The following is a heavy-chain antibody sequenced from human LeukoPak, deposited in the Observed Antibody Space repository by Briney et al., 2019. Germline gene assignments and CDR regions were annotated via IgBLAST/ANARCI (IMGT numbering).Heavy chain of an antibody. CDR2: ISWNSGSI. CDR1: GFTFDDYA. Sequence: QSGGSLRLSCAASGFTFDDYAMHWVRQAPGKGLEWVSGISWNSGSIGYADSVKGRFTISRDNAKNSLYLQMNSLRAEDTALYYCAKDKGRYFDWGWFDPWGQGTLVTVSS. CDR3: AKDKGRYFDWGWFDP. D-gene: IGHD3-9*01. J-gene: IGHJ5*02. V-gene: IGHV3-9*01.